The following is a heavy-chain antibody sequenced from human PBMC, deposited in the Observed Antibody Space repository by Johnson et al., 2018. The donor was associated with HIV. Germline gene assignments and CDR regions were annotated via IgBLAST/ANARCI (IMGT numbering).Heavy chain of an antibody. CDR2: ISYDGSNK. V-gene: IGHV3-30*19. Sequence: QVQLVESGGGVVQPGRSLRLSCAASGFTFSSYGMHWVRQAPGKGLEWVALISYDGSNKYYTDSVKGRFTISRDNAKNTLYLQMNSLRAEDTAVYYCAREKVVAATYDAFDIWGQGTMVTVSS. CDR3: AREKVVAATYDAFDI. D-gene: IGHD2-15*01. CDR1: GFTFSSYG. J-gene: IGHJ3*02.